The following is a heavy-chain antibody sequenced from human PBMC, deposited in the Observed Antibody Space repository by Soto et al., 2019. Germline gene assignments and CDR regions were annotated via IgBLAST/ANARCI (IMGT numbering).Heavy chain of an antibody. CDR2: INPNSGGT. J-gene: IGHJ5*02. CDR1: GYTFTGYY. D-gene: IGHD6-13*01. Sequence: GASVKVSCKASGYTFTGYYMHWVRRAPGQGLEWMGWINPNSGGTNYAQKFQGWVTMTRDTSISTAYMELSRLRSDDTAVYYCARDLSRDRLAAAGTGWFDPWGREPWSPSPQ. V-gene: IGHV1-2*04. CDR3: ARDLSRDRLAAAGTGWFDP.